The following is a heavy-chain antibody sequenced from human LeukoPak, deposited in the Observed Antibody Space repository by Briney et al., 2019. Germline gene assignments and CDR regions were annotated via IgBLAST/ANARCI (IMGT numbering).Heavy chain of an antibody. CDR2: IRGSDDST. V-gene: IGHV3-23*01. J-gene: IGHJ4*02. Sequence: GGSLRLSCAASGFTFSSYAMTWVRQAPGKGLEWVSTIRGSDDSTYYADSVKGRFTISRDNSKNTLYLQMSSLRAEDTAIYYCAKDTGPAAGITADYWGQGTLVTVSS. CDR3: AKDTGPAAGITADY. D-gene: IGHD6-13*01. CDR1: GFTFSSYA.